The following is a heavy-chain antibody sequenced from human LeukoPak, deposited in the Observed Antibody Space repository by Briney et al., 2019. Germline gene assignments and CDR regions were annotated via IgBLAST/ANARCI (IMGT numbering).Heavy chain of an antibody. D-gene: IGHD6-19*01. Sequence: PSETLSLTCAVYGGSFSGYYWSWIRQPPGKGLEWIGEINHSGSTNYNPSLKSRVTISVDTSKNQFSLKLSSVTAADTAVYYCARSPLYSSGWYDYYGMDVWGQGTTVTVSS. J-gene: IGHJ6*02. CDR1: GGSFSGYY. CDR2: INHSGST. V-gene: IGHV4-34*01. CDR3: ARSPLYSSGWYDYYGMDV.